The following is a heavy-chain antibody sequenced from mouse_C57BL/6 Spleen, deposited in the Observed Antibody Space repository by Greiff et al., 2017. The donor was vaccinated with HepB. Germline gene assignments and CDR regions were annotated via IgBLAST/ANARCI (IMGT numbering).Heavy chain of an antibody. CDR1: GYTFTSYW. CDR3: ARRDHSSGYSAWFAY. D-gene: IGHD3-2*02. CDR2: IHPNSGST. V-gene: IGHV1-64*01. J-gene: IGHJ3*01. Sequence: QVQLQQPGAELVKPGASVKLSCKASGYTFTSYWMHWVKQRPGQGLEWIGMIHPNSGSTNYNEKFKSKATLTVDKSSSTAYMQLSSLTSEDSAVYDCARRDHSSGYSAWFAYWGQGTLVTVSA.